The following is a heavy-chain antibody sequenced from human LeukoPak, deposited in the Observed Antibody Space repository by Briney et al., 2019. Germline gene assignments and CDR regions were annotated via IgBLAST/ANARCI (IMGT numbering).Heavy chain of an antibody. V-gene: IGHV3-48*03. D-gene: IGHD3-10*02. Sequence: GSLRLSCAASGFTFSSYEMNWVRQAPGQGLEWVSYISSSGSTIYYADSVKGRFTISRDNAKNSLYLQMNSLRAEDTAVYYCAELGITMIGGVWGKGTTVTISS. CDR3: AELGITMIGGV. CDR1: GFTFSSYE. J-gene: IGHJ6*04. CDR2: ISSSGSTI.